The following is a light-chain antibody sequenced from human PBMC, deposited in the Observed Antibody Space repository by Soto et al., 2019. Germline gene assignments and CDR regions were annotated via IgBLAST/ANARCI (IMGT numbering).Light chain of an antibody. J-gene: IGKJ1*01. V-gene: IGKV1-33*01. CDR1: QDISNY. Sequence: DIQMTQSPSSLSASVGDRVTITCQASQDISNYLNWYQQKPGKAPKLLIYDASNLETGVPSRFSGSGSGTDFTFTISRLQPEDIATYYCQQYDNLPWTFGQGTKVEI. CDR3: QQYDNLPWT. CDR2: DAS.